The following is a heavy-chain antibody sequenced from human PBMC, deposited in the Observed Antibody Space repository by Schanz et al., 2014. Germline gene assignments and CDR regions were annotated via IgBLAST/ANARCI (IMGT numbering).Heavy chain of an antibody. CDR2: IMPLRGIG. CDR3: ARDLISSGWYG. V-gene: IGHV1-69*08. CDR1: GDTFSKYN. D-gene: IGHD6-19*01. Sequence: QVQLVQSGPEVKKPGSSVKVSCQAFGDTFSKYNIMWVRQVPGQGLEWLGRIMPLRGIGNNAWKFQDRLPRAADKATSTAYMELSSLESEDAAVYYCARDLISSGWYGWGQGTLVTVSS. J-gene: IGHJ4*02.